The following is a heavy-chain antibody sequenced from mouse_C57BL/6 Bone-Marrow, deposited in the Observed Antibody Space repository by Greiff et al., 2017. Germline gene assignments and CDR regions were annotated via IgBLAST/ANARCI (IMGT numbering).Heavy chain of an antibody. V-gene: IGHV1-81*01. CDR3: ARDRYSNYDVPYAMDY. Sequence: QVQLQQSGAELARPGASVKLSCKASGYTFTSYGISWVKQRTGQGLEWIGEIYPRSGNTYYNEKFKGKATLTADKSSSTAYMELRSLTSEDSAVYCCARDRYSNYDVPYAMDYWGQGTSVTVSS. CDR2: IYPRSGNT. CDR1: GYTFTSYG. D-gene: IGHD2-5*01. J-gene: IGHJ4*01.